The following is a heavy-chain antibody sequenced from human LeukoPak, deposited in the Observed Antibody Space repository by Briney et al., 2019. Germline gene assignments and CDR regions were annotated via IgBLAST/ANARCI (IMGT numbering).Heavy chain of an antibody. V-gene: IGHV4-31*03. CDR3: ARDRSVVPAAIGPNATPNNYGMDV. CDR1: GGSISSGGYY. D-gene: IGHD2-2*01. CDR2: IYYSGST. Sequence: SQTLSLTCTVSGGSISSGGYYWSWIRQHPGKGLEWIGYIYYSGSTYYNPSLKSRVPISVDTSKNQFSLKLSSVTAADTAVYYCARDRSVVPAAIGPNATPNNYGMDVWGQGTTVTVSS. J-gene: IGHJ6*02.